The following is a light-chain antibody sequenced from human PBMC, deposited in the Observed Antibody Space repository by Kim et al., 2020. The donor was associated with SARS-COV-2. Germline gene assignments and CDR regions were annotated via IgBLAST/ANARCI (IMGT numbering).Light chain of an antibody. CDR2: GAL. V-gene: IGKV3-20*01. CDR3: HQYDSPPPS. CDR1: LSVTSNY. Sequence: EIVLTQSPGTLSLSPGETATLSCRASLSVTSNYLAWYQQKPGQAPRLLIYGALGRATGIPDRFRGSGFGTDFTLTISRVEPEDSAVYHCHQYDSPPPSFGQGTKLEI. J-gene: IGKJ2*01.